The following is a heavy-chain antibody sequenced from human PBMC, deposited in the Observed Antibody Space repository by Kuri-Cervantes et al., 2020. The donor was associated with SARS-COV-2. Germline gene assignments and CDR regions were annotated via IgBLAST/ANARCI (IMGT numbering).Heavy chain of an antibody. Sequence: GGSLRLSCAASGFTFSSYAMSWVRQAPGKGLEWVSAISGSGGSTYYADSVKGRFTISRDNSKNTLYLQMNSLRAEDTAVYYCAKDRELRLGELSYYYYMDVWGKGTTVTVSS. D-gene: IGHD3-16*02. CDR2: ISGSGGST. CDR3: AKDRELRLGELSYYYYMDV. J-gene: IGHJ6*03. CDR1: GFTFSSYA. V-gene: IGHV3-23*01.